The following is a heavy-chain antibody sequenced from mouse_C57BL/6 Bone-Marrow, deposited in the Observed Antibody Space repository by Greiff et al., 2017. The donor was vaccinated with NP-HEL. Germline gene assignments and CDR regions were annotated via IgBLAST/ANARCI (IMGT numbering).Heavy chain of an antibody. CDR2: ITHSGET. CDR1: GFPITSGYY. V-gene: IGHV12-3*01. CDR3: AGDRLGGYYERFAY. D-gene: IGHD2-3*01. Sequence: QVQLKQSGPGLVKPSQSLFLTCSITGFPITSGYYWIWIRQSPGKPLEWMGYITHSGETFYNPSLQSPISITRETSKNQFFLQLNSVTTEDTAMYYCAGDRLGGYYERFAYWGQGTLVTVSA. J-gene: IGHJ3*01.